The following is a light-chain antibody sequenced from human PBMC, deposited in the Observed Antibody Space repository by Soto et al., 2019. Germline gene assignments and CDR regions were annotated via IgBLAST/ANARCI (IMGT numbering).Light chain of an antibody. CDR3: CSYAGSYTLV. CDR2: DVN. V-gene: IGLV2-11*01. J-gene: IGLJ2*01. Sequence: QSVLTQPRSVSGSPGQSVTLSCTGTSSDVGGYHYVSWYQHHPGKAPKIIIYDVNKRPSGVPDRFSGSKSGNTASLTLSGLQTEDEADYYCCSYAGSYTLVFGGGTKLTVL. CDR1: SSDVGGYHY.